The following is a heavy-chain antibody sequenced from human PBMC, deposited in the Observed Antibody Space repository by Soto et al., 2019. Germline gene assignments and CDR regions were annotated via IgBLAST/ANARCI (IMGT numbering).Heavy chain of an antibody. CDR1: GFTFSSYA. CDR2: ISGSGGST. J-gene: IGHJ6*03. D-gene: IGHD4-4*01. Sequence: GGSLRLSCAASGFTFSSYAMSWVRQAPGKGLEWVSAISGSGGSTYYADSVKGRFTISRDNSKNTLYLQMNSLRAEDTAVYYCAKGPSGAVTHYERYYYYYYMDVWGKGTTVTVSS. V-gene: IGHV3-23*01. CDR3: AKGPSGAVTHYERYYYYYYMDV.